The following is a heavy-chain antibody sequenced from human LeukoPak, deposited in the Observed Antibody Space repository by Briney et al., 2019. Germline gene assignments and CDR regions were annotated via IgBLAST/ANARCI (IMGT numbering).Heavy chain of an antibody. Sequence: SETLSLTCTVSGGSISGYYWSWVRQPAGKGLEWIGRIYSSGSTDYTASLKSRVTMSIDTSKSHLSLKLSSVTAADTAVYYCARDASGSYGSGWYGLLDYWGQGALVTVSS. CDR1: GGSISGYY. J-gene: IGHJ4*02. CDR2: IYSSGST. V-gene: IGHV4-4*07. CDR3: ARDASGSYGSGWYGLLDY. D-gene: IGHD6-19*01.